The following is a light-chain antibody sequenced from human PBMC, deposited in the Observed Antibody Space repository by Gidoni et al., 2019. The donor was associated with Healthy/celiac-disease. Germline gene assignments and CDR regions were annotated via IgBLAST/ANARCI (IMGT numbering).Light chain of an antibody. CDR1: QSISSY. J-gene: IGKJ3*01. CDR2: AAA. V-gene: IGKV1-39*01. Sequence: DIQMTQSPSSLSASVGDRVTITCRASQSISSYLNWYQQKPGKAPKLLIYAAASLQSGVPSRFSGSGSGTDFTLTISSLQPEDFATYYCQQRYSTPLTFGPXTKVDIK. CDR3: QQRYSTPLT.